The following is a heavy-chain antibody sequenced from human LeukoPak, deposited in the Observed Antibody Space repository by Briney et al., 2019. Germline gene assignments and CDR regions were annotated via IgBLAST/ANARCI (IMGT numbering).Heavy chain of an antibody. Sequence: GGSLRLSCAASGFTFSSYAMSWVRQAPGKGLEWVSAISGSGGSTYYADSVKGRFTISRDNSKNTLYLQMNSLRAEDTAVYYCAKVDSITMIVVAIDLPAFDIWGQGTMVTVSS. CDR2: ISGSGGST. V-gene: IGHV3-23*01. J-gene: IGHJ3*02. D-gene: IGHD3-22*01. CDR3: AKVDSITMIVVAIDLPAFDI. CDR1: GFTFSSYA.